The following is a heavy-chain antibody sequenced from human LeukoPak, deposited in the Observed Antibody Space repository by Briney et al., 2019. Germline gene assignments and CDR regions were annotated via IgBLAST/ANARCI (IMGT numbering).Heavy chain of an antibody. CDR1: GGSISSYY. V-gene: IGHV4-59*12. CDR3: ARGSGGFLDY. D-gene: IGHD2-8*02. CDR2: IYYGGST. Sequence: SETLSLTCTVSGGSISSYYWSWIRQPPGKGLEWIAYIYYGGSTNYNPSLKTRVTISVDTSKNRFSLKLSSVTAADTAVYYCARGSGGFLDYWGQGTLVTVSS. J-gene: IGHJ4*02.